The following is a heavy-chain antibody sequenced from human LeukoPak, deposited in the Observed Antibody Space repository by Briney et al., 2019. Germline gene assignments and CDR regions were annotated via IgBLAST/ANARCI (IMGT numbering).Heavy chain of an antibody. CDR2: IHHSGST. CDR1: GASITTSNW. D-gene: IGHD5-12*01. Sequence: SGTLSLTCAVSGASITTSNWWSWVRQSPGKGLEWIGEIHHSGSTNYNPSLESRVTISVDRSKNLFYLKLRSVTAADTAMYYCARDKVLSGYDVYYGMDVWGQGTTVTVSS. V-gene: IGHV4-4*02. CDR3: ARDKVLSGYDVYYGMDV. J-gene: IGHJ6*02.